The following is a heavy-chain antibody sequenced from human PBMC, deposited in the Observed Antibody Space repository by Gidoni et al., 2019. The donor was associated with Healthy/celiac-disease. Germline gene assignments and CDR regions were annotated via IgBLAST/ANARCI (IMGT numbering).Heavy chain of an antibody. CDR3: ASLLYSSSDY. Sequence: EVQLVESGGGLVKPGGSLRLSCPASGFTLLSYSMNWVRQAPGKGLSWVSSISSSSSYIYYADSVKGRFTISRDNAKNSLYLQMNSLRAEDTAVYYCASLLYSSSDYWGQGTLVTVSS. J-gene: IGHJ4*02. V-gene: IGHV3-21*01. CDR1: GFTLLSYS. CDR2: ISSSSSYI. D-gene: IGHD6-13*01.